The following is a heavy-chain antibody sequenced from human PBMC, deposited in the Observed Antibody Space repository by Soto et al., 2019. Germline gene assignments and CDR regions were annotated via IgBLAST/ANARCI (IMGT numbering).Heavy chain of an antibody. CDR3: ARVHPDGYPY. CDR1: GFTFSSYS. Sequence: LRLSCAASGFTFSSYSMNWVRQAPGKGLECVSSISSSSSYIYYADSVKGRFTISRDNAKNSLYLQMNSLRAEDTAVYYCARVHPDGYPYWGQGTLVTVS. J-gene: IGHJ4*02. V-gene: IGHV3-21*01. CDR2: ISSSSSYI. D-gene: IGHD5-12*01.